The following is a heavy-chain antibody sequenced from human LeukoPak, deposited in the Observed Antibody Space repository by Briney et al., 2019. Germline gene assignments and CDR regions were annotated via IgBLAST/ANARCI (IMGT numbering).Heavy chain of an antibody. V-gene: IGHV3-23*01. Sequence: GGSLRLSCAASGFTFSSYAVNWVRQAPGKGLEWVSAISGGGDFIYYAESVKGRFTISRDNSKNTVYLQMNSLRVEDTAIYYCAKVDGSSASRARFDYWGQGTLVTVSS. CDR1: GFTFSSYA. J-gene: IGHJ4*02. D-gene: IGHD6-6*01. CDR3: AKVDGSSASRARFDY. CDR2: ISGGGDFI.